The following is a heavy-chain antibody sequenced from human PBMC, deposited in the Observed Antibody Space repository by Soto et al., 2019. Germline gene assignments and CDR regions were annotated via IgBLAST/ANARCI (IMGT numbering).Heavy chain of an antibody. CDR3: TKRAYSGAGSYSLGCDF. CDR1: GFTFSTYG. V-gene: IGHV3-30*18. J-gene: IGHJ4*02. CDR2: ISYDGSHQ. D-gene: IGHD3-10*01. Sequence: QVQLVESGGGVVQPGRSLRLSCAASGFTFSTYGMHWVRQAPGKGLEWVAVISYDGSHQYYGDSVKGRFTISRHNSKNMLYLQMHSLRAEDTAVYYCTKRAYSGAGSYSLGCDFWGQGTLITVSS.